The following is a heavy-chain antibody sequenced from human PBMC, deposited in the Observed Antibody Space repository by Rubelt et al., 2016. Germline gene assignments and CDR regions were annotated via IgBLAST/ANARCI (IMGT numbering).Heavy chain of an antibody. Sequence: QVQLVQSGAEVKKPGASVKVSCKASGYTFTGYYLHWVRQAPGQGLEWMGRINPNSGGTNYAQKLQGRVTMTRDTSISTAYMELSRLRSDDTAVYYCAREGDYYYGMDVWGQGTTVTVSS. CDR3: AREGDYYYGMDV. D-gene: IGHD3-16*01. CDR1: GYTFTGYY. V-gene: IGHV1-2*06. J-gene: IGHJ6*02. CDR2: INPNSGGT.